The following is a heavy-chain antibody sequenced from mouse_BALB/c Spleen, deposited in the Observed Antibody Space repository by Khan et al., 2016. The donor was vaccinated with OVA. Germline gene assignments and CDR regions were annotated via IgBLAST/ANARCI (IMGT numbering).Heavy chain of an antibody. CDR1: GFNIKDYY. V-gene: IGHV14-1*02. CDR2: IDPANGNT. D-gene: IGHD2-3*01. CDR3: DREGYSPWFAY. Sequence: ELQLQEPGAELLRPGALVKLSCKASGFNIKDYYIHWVKQRPEQGLQWIGRIDPANGNTIYDPKFQGKATIIADTSSNTAYLQLSSQASAGTAVYYCDREGYSPWFAYWGQGTLVTVSA. J-gene: IGHJ3*01.